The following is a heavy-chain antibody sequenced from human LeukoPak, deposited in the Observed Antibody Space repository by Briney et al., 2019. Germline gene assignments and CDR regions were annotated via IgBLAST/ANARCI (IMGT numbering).Heavy chain of an antibody. CDR1: GFTFSPYS. D-gene: IGHD2-2*01. CDR3: ARDPGVPAAPLDY. J-gene: IGHJ4*02. Sequence: PGGSLRLSCAASGFTFSPYSLNWVRQAPGKGLEWVGCISSTSRYIYYADSVKGRFIISRDNAKNSLYLQMNSLKVEDTGIYYCARDPGVPAAPLDYWGQGTLVAVSS. CDR2: ISSTSRYI. V-gene: IGHV3-21*01.